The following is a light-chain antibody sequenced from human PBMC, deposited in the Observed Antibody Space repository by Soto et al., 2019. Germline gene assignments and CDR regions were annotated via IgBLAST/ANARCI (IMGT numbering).Light chain of an antibody. J-gene: IGKJ1*01. CDR3: LQYYDYRT. Sequence: EIVMTQSPATLSVSPGERATLSCRASQSVSSNLAWYQQKPGQAPRLLIYGASTRATGIPARFSGSGSGTEFTLTISSLQPDDFATYYCLQYYDYRTFGQGTKVDIK. CDR2: GAS. V-gene: IGKV3-15*01. CDR1: QSVSSN.